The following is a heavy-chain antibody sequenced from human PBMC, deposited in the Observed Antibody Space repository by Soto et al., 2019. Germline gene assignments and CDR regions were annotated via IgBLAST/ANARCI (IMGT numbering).Heavy chain of an antibody. CDR3: ARDAPQEDY. CDR1: GYTFTSYA. CDR2: ISAHNGNT. V-gene: IGHV1-18*01. Sequence: QVQLVQSGAEVKKPGASVKVSCKASGYTFTSYAITWVRQAPGQGLEWMGWISAHNGNTNYAQKLQGRITMTTDASTRTTYKELRRLRSDDTAVYYCARDAPQEDYWGQGTLVTVSS. J-gene: IGHJ4*02.